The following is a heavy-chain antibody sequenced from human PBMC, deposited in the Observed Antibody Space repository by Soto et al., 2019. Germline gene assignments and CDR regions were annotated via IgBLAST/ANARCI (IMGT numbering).Heavy chain of an antibody. CDR3: ARDRLQSIAFDI. V-gene: IGHV3-33*01. CDR2: IWYDGSNK. D-gene: IGHD4-4*01. Sequence: GGSLRLSCAASGCTFSSYGMHWVRQAPGKGLEWVAVIWYDGSNKYYADSVKGRFTISRDNSKNTLYLQMNSLRAEDTAVYYCARDRLQSIAFDIWGQGTMVTVSS. CDR1: GCTFSSYG. J-gene: IGHJ3*02.